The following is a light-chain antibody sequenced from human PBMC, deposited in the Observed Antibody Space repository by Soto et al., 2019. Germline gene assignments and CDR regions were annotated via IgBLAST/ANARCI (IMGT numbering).Light chain of an antibody. CDR1: QSVRSN. CDR3: QQYHHWRT. CDR2: GAS. J-gene: IGKJ1*01. Sequence: EIVMTQSPATLSVSPGERVTLSCRASQSVRSNLAWYQQKPGQAPRLLIYGASTRATDIPARFSGSGSGTEFTLTISSLQSEDFAVYYCQQYHHWRTFGQGTKVEIK. V-gene: IGKV3-15*01.